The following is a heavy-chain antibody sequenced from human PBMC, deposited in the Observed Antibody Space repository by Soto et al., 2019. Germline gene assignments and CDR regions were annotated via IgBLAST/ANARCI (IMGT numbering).Heavy chain of an antibody. CDR2: IVVGSGNT. D-gene: IGHD2-15*01. J-gene: IGHJ6*02. CDR3: AAERAVVTNYYGMDV. CDR1: GFTFTSSA. Sequence: QMQLVQSGPEVKKPGTSVKVSCKASGFTFTSSAVQWVRQARGQRLEWIGWIVVGSGNTNYAQKFQERVTITRDMSTSTAYMELSSLRSEDTAVYYCAAERAVVTNYYGMDVWGQGTTVTVSS. V-gene: IGHV1-58*01.